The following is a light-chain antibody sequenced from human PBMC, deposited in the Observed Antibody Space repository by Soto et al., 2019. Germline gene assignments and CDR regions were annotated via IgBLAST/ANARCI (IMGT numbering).Light chain of an antibody. V-gene: IGKV3-20*01. CDR2: GAS. Sequence: EIVLTQSPGTLSLSPGERATLSCRASQSVSSSYLAWYQQKPGQAPRLLIYGASGRATGIPDRFSGSGSGTDFTLTISRLEPEDFAVYYCQQYCSSPSFTSGPGTKVDIK. CDR3: QQYCSSPSFT. CDR1: QSVSSSY. J-gene: IGKJ3*01.